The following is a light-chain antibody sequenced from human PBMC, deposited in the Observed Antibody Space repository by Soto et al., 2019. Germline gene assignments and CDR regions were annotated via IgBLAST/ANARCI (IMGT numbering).Light chain of an antibody. Sequence: AIRMTQSPSSLSASTGDRATITCRASQGISSYLAWYQQKPGKAPKLLIYAASTLQSGVPSRFSGSGSGTDFTLTISCLQSEDFATYYCQQYYSYPYTFGQGTKLEIK. J-gene: IGKJ2*01. CDR2: AAS. CDR3: QQYYSYPYT. CDR1: QGISSY. V-gene: IGKV1-8*01.